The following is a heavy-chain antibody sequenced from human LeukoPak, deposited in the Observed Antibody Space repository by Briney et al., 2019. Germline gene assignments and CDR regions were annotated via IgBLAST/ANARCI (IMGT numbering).Heavy chain of an antibody. CDR3: ARWAAGIAAADY. V-gene: IGHV5-51*01. Sequence: GESLQISCKGSGYSFTSYWIGWVRPLPGKGLERMGIIYPGDSDTRYSPSFQGQVTISADKSISTAYLQWSSLKASDTAMYYCARWAAGIAAADYWGQGTLVTVSS. J-gene: IGHJ4*02. D-gene: IGHD6-13*01. CDR2: IYPGDSDT. CDR1: GYSFTSYW.